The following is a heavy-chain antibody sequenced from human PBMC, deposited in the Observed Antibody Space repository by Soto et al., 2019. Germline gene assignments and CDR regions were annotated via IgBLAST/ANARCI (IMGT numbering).Heavy chain of an antibody. CDR2: FIPIFGTA. J-gene: IGHJ6*02. V-gene: IGHV1-69*01. CDR1: GGTFSSYA. Sequence: QVQLVQSGAEVKKPGSSVKVSCKASGGTFSSYAISWVRQAPGQGLEWMGGFIPIFGTANYAQKFQGRVTITADESTSTAYMELSSLRSEDTAVYYCARDFVRGYDLYYYGMDVWGQGTTVTVSS. D-gene: IGHD3-16*01. CDR3: ARDFVRGYDLYYYGMDV.